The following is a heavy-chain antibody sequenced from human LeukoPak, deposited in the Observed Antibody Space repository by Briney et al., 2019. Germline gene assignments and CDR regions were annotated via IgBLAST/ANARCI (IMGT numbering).Heavy chain of an antibody. J-gene: IGHJ3*02. CDR2: IIPIFGTA. CDR1: GGTFSSYA. CDR3: ARETSSSSAFDI. V-gene: IGHV1-69*05. D-gene: IGHD6-6*01. Sequence: ASVKVSRKASGGTFSSYAISWVRQAPGQGLEWMGGIIPIFGTANYAQKFQGRVTITTDESTSTAYMELSSLRSEDTAVYYCARETSSSSAFDIWGQGTMVTVSS.